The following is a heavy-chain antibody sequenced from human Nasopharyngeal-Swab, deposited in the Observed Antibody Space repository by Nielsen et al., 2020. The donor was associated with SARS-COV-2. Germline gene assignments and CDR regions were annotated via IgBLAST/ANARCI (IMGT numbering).Heavy chain of an antibody. Sequence: GESLKISCAASGFTFSSHAMHWVRQAPGKGLEWAALISYDGSNKYYADSVKGRFTISRDNSKNTLYLQLNSLRAEDTAVYYCARGGGGGYSYGSYYYYGMDVWGQGTTVTVSS. CDR1: GFTFSSHA. CDR2: ISYDGSNK. CDR3: ARGGGGGYSYGSYYYYGMDV. V-gene: IGHV3-30*04. D-gene: IGHD5-18*01. J-gene: IGHJ6*02.